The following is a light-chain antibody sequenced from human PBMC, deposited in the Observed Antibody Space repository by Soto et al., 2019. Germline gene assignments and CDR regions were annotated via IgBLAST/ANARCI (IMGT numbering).Light chain of an antibody. Sequence: DIVMTQSPGSLAVSLGERATINCKSSQSVFYSSNSKNYLAWYQQKPGQPPKLLIYWASTRESGVPDRFSGSRSGNDFTLTIIRLQAEDVAVYFCQQYFSSPPTFGGGTKVEIK. CDR3: QQYFSSPPT. CDR2: WAS. CDR1: QSVFYSSNSKNY. J-gene: IGKJ4*01. V-gene: IGKV4-1*01.